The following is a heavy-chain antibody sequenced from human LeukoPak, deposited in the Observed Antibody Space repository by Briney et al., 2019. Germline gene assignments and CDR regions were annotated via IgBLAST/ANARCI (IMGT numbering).Heavy chain of an antibody. CDR1: GFTFSSYA. Sequence: GGSLRLSCAASGFTFSSYAMSWVRQAPGKGLDWVSGISGSGGRTHYADSVKGRFTISRDNSKNTLYLQMNSLRAEDTAVCYCAKTKQQYYDILTGYSYWGQGTLVTVSS. D-gene: IGHD3-9*01. J-gene: IGHJ4*02. V-gene: IGHV3-23*01. CDR2: ISGSGGRT. CDR3: AKTKQQYYDILTGYSY.